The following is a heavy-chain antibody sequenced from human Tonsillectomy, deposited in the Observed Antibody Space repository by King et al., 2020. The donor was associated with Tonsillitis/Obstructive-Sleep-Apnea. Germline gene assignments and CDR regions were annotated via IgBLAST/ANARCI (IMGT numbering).Heavy chain of an antibody. CDR3: ARRVVGPYLDY. CDR1: GGSISTYY. D-gene: IGHD3-16*02. J-gene: IGHJ4*02. CDR2: IYYSGST. V-gene: IGHV4-59*01. Sequence: QLQESGPGLVKPSETLSLTCTVSGGSISTYYWSWIRQPPGKGLEWIVYIYYSGSTNYNPSLKSRVTMSVDTSKNQFSLKLSSVTAADTAVYYCARRVVGPYLDYWGQGNLVTVSS.